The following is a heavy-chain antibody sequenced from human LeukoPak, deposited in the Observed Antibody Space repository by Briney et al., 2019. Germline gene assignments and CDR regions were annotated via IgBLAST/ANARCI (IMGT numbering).Heavy chain of an antibody. CDR2: ISAGNGNT. J-gene: IGHJ4*02. V-gene: IGHV1-3*01. D-gene: IGHD3-3*01. Sequence: ASVTVSCTASGYTFTSYAIHWVRQAPGQRLEWMGWISAGNGNTKYSQNFQGRVTFISNTSATTAFMELSSLRSEDAAVYYCARSYDFWSGYYAHWGQGTLVTVSS. CDR1: GYTFTSYA. CDR3: ARSYDFWSGYYAH.